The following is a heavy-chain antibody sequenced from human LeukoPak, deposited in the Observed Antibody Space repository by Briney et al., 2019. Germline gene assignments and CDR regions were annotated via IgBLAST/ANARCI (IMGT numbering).Heavy chain of an antibody. CDR2: INWNGGST. V-gene: IGHV3-20*04. J-gene: IGHJ4*02. CDR1: GFTFDVYG. Sequence: RPGGSLRLSCAASGFTFDVYGMSWVRQAPGKGLEWVSGINWNGGSTGYADSVKGRFTISRDNAKNSLYLQMNSLRAEDTALYYCARGLYPVYYDSSGTPGPYYFDYWGQGTLVTVSS. D-gene: IGHD3-22*01. CDR3: ARGLYPVYYDSSGTPGPYYFDY.